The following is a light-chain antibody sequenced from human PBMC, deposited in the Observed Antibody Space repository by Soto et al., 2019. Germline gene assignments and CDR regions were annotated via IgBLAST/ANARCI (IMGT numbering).Light chain of an antibody. CDR2: MND. V-gene: IGLV1-44*01. J-gene: IGLJ2*01. Sequence: QLVLTQPPSASGTPGQRVTISCSGSRSNIGSNFVNWYQQLPGTAPKLLIYMNDKRPSGVPDRFSGSKSGTSASLAISGLQSEDEADYYCAAWDDSLNGRVVFGGGTQLTVL. CDR1: RSNIGSNF. CDR3: AAWDDSLNGRVV.